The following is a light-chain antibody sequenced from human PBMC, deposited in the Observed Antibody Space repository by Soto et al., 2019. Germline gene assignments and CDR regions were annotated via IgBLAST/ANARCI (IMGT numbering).Light chain of an antibody. CDR1: SSDVGRYKY. Sequence: QSALTQPASVSGSPGQSITISCTGTSSDVGRYKYVSWYQQHPGKVPKLMIYEVSNRPSGVSSRFSGSKSGNTASLTISGLQAEDEADYYCCSYAGSYTLYVFGTGTKLTVL. CDR3: CSYAGSYTLYV. CDR2: EVS. V-gene: IGLV2-14*01. J-gene: IGLJ1*01.